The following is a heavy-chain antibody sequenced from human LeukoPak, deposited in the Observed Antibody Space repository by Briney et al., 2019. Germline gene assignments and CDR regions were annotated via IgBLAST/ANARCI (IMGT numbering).Heavy chain of an antibody. J-gene: IGHJ6*02. CDR3: ARGNVDTAMVTPYAYYYYYYGMDV. Sequence: ASVTVSCKASGYTFTGYYMHWVRQAPGQGLEWMGWINPNSGGTNYAQKFQGWVTMTRDTSISTAYMELSRLRSDDTAVYYCARGNVDTAMVTPYAYYYYYYGMDVWGQGTTVTVSS. CDR2: INPNSGGT. CDR1: GYTFTGYY. V-gene: IGHV1-2*04. D-gene: IGHD5-18*01.